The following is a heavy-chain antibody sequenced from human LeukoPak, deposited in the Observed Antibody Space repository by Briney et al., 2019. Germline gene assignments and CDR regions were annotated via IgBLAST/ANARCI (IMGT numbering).Heavy chain of an antibody. CDR2: INPSGGGT. V-gene: IGHV1-46*01. D-gene: IGHD5-18*01. Sequence: ASVKVSCKASGYTFTSYGISWVRQAPGQGLEWMGLINPSGGGTIYAQNFQGRVTMTEDTSTDTVYMELNSLRSEDTAVYYCATDLGYSDGYYFDYWGQGTLVTVSS. CDR3: ATDLGYSDGYYFDY. CDR1: GYTFTSYG. J-gene: IGHJ4*02.